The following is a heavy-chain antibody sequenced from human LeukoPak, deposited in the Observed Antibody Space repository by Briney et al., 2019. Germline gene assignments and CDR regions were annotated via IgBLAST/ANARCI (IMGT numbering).Heavy chain of an antibody. CDR2: IIPILGIA. Sequence: ASVKVSCKASGGTFSSYAISWVRQAPGQGLEWMGRIIPILGIANYAQKFQGRVTITADKSTSTAYMELSSLRSEDTAVYYCARDARGGGDVDYWGQGTLVTVSS. D-gene: IGHD3-16*01. V-gene: IGHV1-69*04. CDR1: GGTFSSYA. CDR3: ARDARGGGDVDY. J-gene: IGHJ4*02.